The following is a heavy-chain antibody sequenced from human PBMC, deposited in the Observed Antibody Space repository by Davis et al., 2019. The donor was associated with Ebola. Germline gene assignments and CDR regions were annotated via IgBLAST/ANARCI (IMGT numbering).Heavy chain of an antibody. Sequence: AASVKVSCKASGGTFSSYAISWVRQAPGQGLEWMGRIIPILGIANDAQKFQGRVTMTRDTSTSTVYMELSSLRSEDTAVYYCARGLRVVQGILDYWGQGTLVTVSS. CDR2: IIPILGIA. D-gene: IGHD3-10*01. CDR1: GGTFSSYA. CDR3: ARGLRVVQGILDY. V-gene: IGHV1-69*04. J-gene: IGHJ4*02.